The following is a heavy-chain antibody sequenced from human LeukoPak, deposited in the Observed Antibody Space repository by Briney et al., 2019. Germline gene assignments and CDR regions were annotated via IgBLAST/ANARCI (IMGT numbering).Heavy chain of an antibody. Sequence: ASVKVSXKASGYTFTGYYIHWVRQAPGQGLEWMGRIDPDSGVTNSAQKFQARVTMTRDTSITTAYMELSGLRSDDTAGYYCARDQARTTTWYLYMNFWGQGTLVTVSS. D-gene: IGHD3/OR15-3a*01. CDR3: ARDQARTTTWYLYMNF. CDR1: GYTFTGYY. J-gene: IGHJ4*02. V-gene: IGHV1-2*06. CDR2: IDPDSGVT.